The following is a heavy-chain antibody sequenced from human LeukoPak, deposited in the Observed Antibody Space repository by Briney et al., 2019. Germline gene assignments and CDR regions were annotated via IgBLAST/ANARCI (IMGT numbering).Heavy chain of an antibody. CDR3: ARVGPMTTVTRAYYYYYGMDV. J-gene: IGHJ6*02. CDR1: GFTFSSYS. V-gene: IGHV3-21*01. CDR2: ISSSSSYI. Sequence: GGSLRLSCAASGFTFSSYSMNWVRQAPGKGLEWVSSISSSSSYIYYADSVKGRFTISRDNAKNSLCLQMNSLRAEDTAVYYCARVGPMTTVTRAYYYYYGMDVWGQGTTVTVSS. D-gene: IGHD4-17*01.